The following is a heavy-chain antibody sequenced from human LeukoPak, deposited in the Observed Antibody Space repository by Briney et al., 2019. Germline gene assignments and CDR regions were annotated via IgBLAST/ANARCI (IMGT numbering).Heavy chain of an antibody. J-gene: IGHJ4*02. V-gene: IGHV4-59*01. CDR1: GGSISSYY. CDR2: IYYSGST. Sequence: SETLSLTCTVSGGSISSYYWSWIRQPPGKGLEWIGYIYYSGSTNHNPSLKSRVTISVDTSKNQFSLKLSSVTAADTAVYYCARGNSADYDYVWGSYRPLFDYWGQGTLVTVSS. CDR3: ARGNSADYDYVWGSYRPLFDY. D-gene: IGHD3-16*02.